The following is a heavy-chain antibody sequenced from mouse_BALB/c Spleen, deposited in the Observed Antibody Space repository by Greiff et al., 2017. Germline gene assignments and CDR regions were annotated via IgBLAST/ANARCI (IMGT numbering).Heavy chain of an antibody. CDR3: ARKYGGWYFDV. Sequence: EVKLVESGPGLVKPSQSLSLTCTVTGYSITSDYAWYWIRQSPGNQLEWMGYISYSGSTSYNPSLKSRISITRDTSKNQFFLQLNSVTTEDTATYYCARKYGGWYFDVWGAGTTVTVSS. D-gene: IGHD2-10*02. CDR1: GYSITSDYA. J-gene: IGHJ1*01. CDR2: ISYSGST. V-gene: IGHV3-2*02.